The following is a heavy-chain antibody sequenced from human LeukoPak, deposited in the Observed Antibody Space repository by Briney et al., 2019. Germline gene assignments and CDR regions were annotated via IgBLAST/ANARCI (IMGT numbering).Heavy chain of an antibody. J-gene: IGHJ4*02. D-gene: IGHD3-3*01. V-gene: IGHV3-64*01. Sequence: GGSLRLSCAASGFTFSSYEMNWVRQAPGKGLVYVSDISNGGGSTHYANSVKGRFTISRDNSKNTLYLQMGSLRAEDMAVYYCARPYYDIWSAYVYWGQGTLVTVSS. CDR2: ISNGGGST. CDR1: GFTFSSYE. CDR3: ARPYYDIWSAYVY.